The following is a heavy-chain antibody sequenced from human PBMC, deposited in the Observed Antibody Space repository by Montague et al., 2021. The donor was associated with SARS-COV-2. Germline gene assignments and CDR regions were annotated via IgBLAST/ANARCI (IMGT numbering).Heavy chain of an antibody. V-gene: IGHV3-23*03. CDR2: IFDSGSST. D-gene: IGHD3-10*01. Sequence: SLRLSCAASGFTFSNYAMNWVRQAPGKGLEWVSVIFDSGSSTYYADSVKGRFTISRDNSKNTLYLQINSLRAEDTAIYYCAKDASMVRAVIVWYFDLWGRGTPVTVSS. CDR1: GFTFSNYA. CDR3: AKDASMVRAVIVWYFDL. J-gene: IGHJ2*01.